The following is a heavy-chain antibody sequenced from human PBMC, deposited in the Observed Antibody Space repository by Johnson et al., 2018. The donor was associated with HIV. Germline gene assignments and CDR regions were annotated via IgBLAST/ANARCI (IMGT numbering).Heavy chain of an antibody. J-gene: IGHJ3*02. CDR2: ISYDGSNK. D-gene: IGHD3-10*01. CDR1: GFTFRNYA. V-gene: IGHV3-30*04. Sequence: VQLVESGGGVVQPGTSLRLSCAASGFTFRNYAMHWVRQAPGKGLEWVAVISYDGSNKYYADSVKGRFTISRDNSKNTLSLQMNSPRVDDTAIYYCARVRAGRENAVDIWGQGTMVTVAS. CDR3: ARVRAGRENAVDI.